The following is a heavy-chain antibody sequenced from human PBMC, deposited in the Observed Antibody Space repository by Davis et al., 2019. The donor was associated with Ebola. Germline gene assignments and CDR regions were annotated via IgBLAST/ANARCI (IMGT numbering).Heavy chain of an antibody. CDR3: ARAGVTMVQGVIL. CDR2: IYYSGST. CDR1: GGSISNYY. V-gene: IGHV4-59*01. D-gene: IGHD3-10*01. J-gene: IGHJ4*02. Sequence: SETLSLTCTVSGGSISNYYWSWIRQPPGKGLEWIGYIYYSGSTNYNPSLKSRVTISVDTSKNQFSLKLSSVTAADTAVYYCARAGVTMVQGVILWGQGTLVTVSS.